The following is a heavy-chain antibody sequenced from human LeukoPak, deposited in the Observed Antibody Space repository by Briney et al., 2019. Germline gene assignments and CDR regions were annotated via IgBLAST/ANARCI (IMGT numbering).Heavy chain of an antibody. D-gene: IGHD3-22*01. CDR3: ARALTHDYYDSSGYSYFDY. V-gene: IGHV4-30-2*01. CDR1: GGSISSGGYY. J-gene: IGHJ4*02. Sequence: SETLSLTCTVSGGSISSGGYYWNWIRQHPGKGLEWIGYIYHSGSTYYNPSLKSRVTISVDRSKNQFSLKLSSVTAADTAVYYCARALTHDYYDSSGYSYFDYWGQGTLVTVSS. CDR2: IYHSGST.